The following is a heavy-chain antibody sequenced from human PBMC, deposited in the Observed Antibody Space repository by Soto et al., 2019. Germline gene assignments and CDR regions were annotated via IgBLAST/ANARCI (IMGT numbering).Heavy chain of an antibody. CDR3: ARPSGYCSSTSCKGGDAFDI. CDR2: ISSSSSTI. D-gene: IGHD2-2*01. J-gene: IGHJ3*02. Sequence: EVQLVESGGGLEQPGGSLRLSCAASGFTFSSYSMNWVRQAPGKGLEWISYISSSSSTIFYADSVKGRFTIYRDNAKNSLYLQMNSLRAEDTAVYYCARPSGYCSSTSCKGGDAFDIWGQGTMVTVSS. V-gene: IGHV3-48*01. CDR1: GFTFSSYS.